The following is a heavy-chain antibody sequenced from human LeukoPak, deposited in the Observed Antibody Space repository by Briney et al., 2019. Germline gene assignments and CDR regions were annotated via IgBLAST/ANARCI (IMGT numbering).Heavy chain of an antibody. Sequence: GGSLRLPCAASGFTFSSYAMSWVRQAPGKGLEWVSAISGSGGSTYYADSVKGRFTISRDNSKNTLYLQMNSLGAEDTAVYYCAKGEPSDYYDSSGYYWGQGTLVTVSS. V-gene: IGHV3-23*01. J-gene: IGHJ4*02. CDR2: ISGSGGST. CDR3: AKGEPSDYYDSSGYY. D-gene: IGHD3-22*01. CDR1: GFTFSSYA.